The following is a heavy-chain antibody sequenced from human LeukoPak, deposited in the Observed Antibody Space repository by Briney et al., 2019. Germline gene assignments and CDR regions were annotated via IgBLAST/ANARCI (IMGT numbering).Heavy chain of an antibody. V-gene: IGHV4-59*01. CDR2: IYYSGNT. Sequence: SETLSLTCTVSGGSISGYHWSWIRQPPGKGLEWIGYIYYSGNTNYNPSIMSRVTISVDTSKNQFSLKLSSLTAADTAVYYCARSSLRTQNSAYYYDSSGYNRYFQYWGQGTLVTVSS. D-gene: IGHD3-22*01. J-gene: IGHJ1*01. CDR1: GGSISGYH. CDR3: ARSSLRTQNSAYYYDSSGYNRYFQY.